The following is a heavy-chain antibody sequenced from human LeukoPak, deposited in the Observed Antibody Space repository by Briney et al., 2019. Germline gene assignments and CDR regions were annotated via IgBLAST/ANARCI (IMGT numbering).Heavy chain of an antibody. J-gene: IGHJ3*02. Sequence: ASVKVSCKASGYTFTSYGISWVRQAPGQGLEWMGWISAYNGNTNYAQKLQGRVTMTTDTSTSTAYMELRSLRSDDTAVYYCARADPPIVEMATIPFLGIVNDAFDIWGQGTMVTVSS. CDR3: ARADPPIVEMATIPFLGIVNDAFDI. CDR1: GYTFTSYG. D-gene: IGHD5-24*01. V-gene: IGHV1-18*01. CDR2: ISAYNGNT.